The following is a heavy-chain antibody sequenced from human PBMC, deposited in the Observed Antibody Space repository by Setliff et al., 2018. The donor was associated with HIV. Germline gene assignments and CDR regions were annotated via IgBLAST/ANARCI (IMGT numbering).Heavy chain of an antibody. V-gene: IGHV1-3*01. J-gene: IGHJ2*01. CDR1: GHTFTNYV. D-gene: IGHD1-1*01. CDR2: INADNGNT. CDR3: ARERATGKPPLLNWYFDL. Sequence: ASVKVSCKASGHTFTNYVTYWVRQAPGQRLEWMGWINADNGNTKYSQKFQGRVTISRDTSASTAYMELSSLGSEDTAVYYCARERATGKPPLLNWYFDLWGRGTLVTV.